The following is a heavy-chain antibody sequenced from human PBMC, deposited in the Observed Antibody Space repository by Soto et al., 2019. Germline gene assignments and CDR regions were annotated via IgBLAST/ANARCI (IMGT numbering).Heavy chain of an antibody. D-gene: IGHD2-21*01. V-gene: IGHV4-31*03. J-gene: IGHJ6*02. CDR2: IYYSGST. CDR3: AASCVGCGGFNYYGMDV. CDR1: GGSISSGGYY. Sequence: QVQLQESGPGLVKPSQTLSLTCTVSGGSISSGGYYWSWIRQHPGKGLEWIGYIYYSGSTYYNPSLNSRVTISVDTSKNQFSLKLSSVTAADTAVYYCAASCVGCGGFNYYGMDVWGQGTTVNVSS.